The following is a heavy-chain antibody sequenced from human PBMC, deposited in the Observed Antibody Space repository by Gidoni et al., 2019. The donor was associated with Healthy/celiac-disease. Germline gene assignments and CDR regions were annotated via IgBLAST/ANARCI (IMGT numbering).Heavy chain of an antibody. CDR3: AKSNGVVAATGFFY. Sequence: EVQLLESGGDLVQPGGSLRLSVAPSGSTFSSYAMSWVRQAPGKGLEWVSAISGSGGSTYYADSVKGRFTISRDNSKNTLYLQMNSLRAEDTAVYYCAKSNGVVAATGFFYWGQGTLVTVSS. J-gene: IGHJ4*02. CDR2: ISGSGGST. D-gene: IGHD2-15*01. V-gene: IGHV3-23*01. CDR1: GSTFSSYA.